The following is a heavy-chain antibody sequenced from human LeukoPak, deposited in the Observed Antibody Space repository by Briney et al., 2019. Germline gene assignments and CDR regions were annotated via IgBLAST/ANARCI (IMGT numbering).Heavy chain of an antibody. D-gene: IGHD4-17*01. CDR1: GYTFTSYY. CDR2: INPLSGKT. J-gene: IGHJ3*02. CDR3: ARDPGDYGDLGLDI. V-gene: IGHV1-46*01. Sequence: ASVKVSCKASGYTFTSYYMHWVRQAPGQGLEWMGIINPLSGKTTYTQKFQDRVTMTRDTSTSTVYMELSSLRPEDTAVYYCARDPGDYGDLGLDIWGQGTTVTVSS.